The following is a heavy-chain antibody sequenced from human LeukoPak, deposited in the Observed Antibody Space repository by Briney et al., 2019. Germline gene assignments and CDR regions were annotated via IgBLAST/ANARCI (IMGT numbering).Heavy chain of an antibody. CDR3: ARGLPSSGWPD. D-gene: IGHD6-19*01. CDR1: GGSISSHY. V-gene: IGHV4-59*11. J-gene: IGHJ4*02. Sequence: SETLSLTCTVSGGSISSHYWTWIRQPPGRGLEWIGYIYYSGSTNYNPSLKSRVTISIDTSKKQFSLKLSSVTAADTAVYYCARGLPSSGWPDWGQVTLVTVSS. CDR2: IYYSGST.